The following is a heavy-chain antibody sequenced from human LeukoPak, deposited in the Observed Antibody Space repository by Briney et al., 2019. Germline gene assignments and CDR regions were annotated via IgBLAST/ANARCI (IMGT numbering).Heavy chain of an antibody. Sequence: PGRSLRLSCVVSGFTFSSYNMNWVRQAPGKGLEWVSCMSVSGTYIYYADSVKGRFTISRDNAKNSLYLQMNSLRAEDTAIYYCAREPRGYGFDYWGQGTLVTVSS. J-gene: IGHJ4*02. CDR2: MSVSGTYI. CDR1: GFTFSSYN. D-gene: IGHD6-25*01. V-gene: IGHV3-21*06. CDR3: AREPRGYGFDY.